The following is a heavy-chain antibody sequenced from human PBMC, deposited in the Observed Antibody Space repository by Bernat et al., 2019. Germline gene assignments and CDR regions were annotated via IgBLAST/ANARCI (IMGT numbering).Heavy chain of an antibody. J-gene: IGHJ6*02. D-gene: IGHD2-15*01. V-gene: IGHV3-30*03. CDR3: RGYCSGGSCYPLYYCYGMDV. Sequence: QVQLVESGGGVVQPGRSLRLSCAASGFTFSSYGMHWVRQAPGKGLEWVAVISYDGSNKYYADSVKGRFTISRDNSKNTLYLKMNSLRAEDTAVYYCRGYCSGGSCYPLYYCYGMDVWGQGTTVTVSS. CDR1: GFTFSSYG. CDR2: ISYDGSNK.